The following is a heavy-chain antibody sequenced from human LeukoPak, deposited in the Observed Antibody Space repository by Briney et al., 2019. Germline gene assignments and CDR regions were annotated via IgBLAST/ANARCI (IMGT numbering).Heavy chain of an antibody. Sequence: ASVKVSCKASGYTFTGYYMHWVRQASGQGLEWMGRINPNSGGTNYAQKFQGRVTMTRDTSISTAYMELSRLRSDDTAVYYCARGSYGYSGSYYRLDYWGQGTLVTVSS. D-gene: IGHD1-26*01. V-gene: IGHV1-2*06. CDR3: ARGSYGYSGSYYRLDY. CDR2: INPNSGGT. J-gene: IGHJ4*02. CDR1: GYTFTGYY.